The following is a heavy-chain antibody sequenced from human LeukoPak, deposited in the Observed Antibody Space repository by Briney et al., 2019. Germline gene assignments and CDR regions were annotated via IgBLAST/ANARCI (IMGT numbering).Heavy chain of an antibody. J-gene: IGHJ4*02. CDR3: ARARAVDY. V-gene: IGHV3-7*03. CDR1: GFTFSNYW. D-gene: IGHD6-19*01. CDR2: IKQDGSEK. Sequence: GGSLRLSCVASGFTFSNYWMSWVRQAPGKGLEWVANIKQDGSEKNYVDFVKGRFTISRDNAKNSLYLQMNSLRAEDTAVYYCARARAVDYWGQGTLVTVSS.